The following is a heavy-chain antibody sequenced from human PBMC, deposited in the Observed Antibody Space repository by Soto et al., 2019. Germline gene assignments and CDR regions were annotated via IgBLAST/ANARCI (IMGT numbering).Heavy chain of an antibody. CDR3: ARDRYDYGSGNYYNRIDF. CDR2: IIPIFGTP. CDR1: GGIFSTYA. V-gene: IGHV1-69*01. D-gene: IGHD3-10*01. Sequence: QVKLGQSGAEVKKPGSSVKVSCKASGGIFSTYASSWLRQAPGQGLEWMGGIIPIFGTPNYAQRFQGRVTITADESTSRAYMELSRLRSEDTAVYYCARDRYDYGSGNYYNRIDFWGQGTLVTVSS. J-gene: IGHJ4*02.